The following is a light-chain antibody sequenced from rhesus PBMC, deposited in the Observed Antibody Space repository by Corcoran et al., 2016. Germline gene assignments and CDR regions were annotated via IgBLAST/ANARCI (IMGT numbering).Light chain of an antibody. Sequence: QSALTQPPSVSTSLGPSVTISCPGPSRDIGGYNDVSWYQQHPGTAPRLLIYAVSKRPSGVPDRFSGSNAGNTASLPISGRQAEDEADYYGCSYRSGSTFIFGAGTRLTVL. CDR3: CSYRSGSTFI. V-gene: IGLV2S9*01. CDR2: AVS. CDR1: SRDIGGYND. J-gene: IGLJ1*01.